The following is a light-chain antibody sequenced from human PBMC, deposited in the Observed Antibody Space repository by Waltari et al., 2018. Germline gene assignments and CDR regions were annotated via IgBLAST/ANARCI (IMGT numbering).Light chain of an antibody. CDR1: SSDVGTYRL. J-gene: IGLJ2*01. Sequence: QSALTQPASVSGSPGQSITISCTGTSSDVGTYRLVSWYQQQAGKVPKLIIYEVRQRPSGVSPRFSGSKSGNTASLTISGLQAEDEADYYCCSYVGKNIVVFGGGTKLTVL. CDR3: CSYVGKNIVV. CDR2: EVR. V-gene: IGLV2-23*02.